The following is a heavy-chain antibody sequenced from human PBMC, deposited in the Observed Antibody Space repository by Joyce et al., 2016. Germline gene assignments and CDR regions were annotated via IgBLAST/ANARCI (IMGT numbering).Heavy chain of an antibody. CDR2: MKPNSGNT. CDR3: ARERNFGDLSFDP. J-gene: IGHJ5*02. Sequence: QVQLVQSGAEVKKPGASVKVSCKASGYTFTSYDITWVRQDTGQGLGWMGWMKPNSGNTGYAQKFQGRVTMTWNTSISTAYMELSSLRSRDTAIYYCARERNFGDLSFDPWGQGTLVTVSS. CDR1: GYTFTSYD. V-gene: IGHV1-8*01. D-gene: IGHD4-17*01.